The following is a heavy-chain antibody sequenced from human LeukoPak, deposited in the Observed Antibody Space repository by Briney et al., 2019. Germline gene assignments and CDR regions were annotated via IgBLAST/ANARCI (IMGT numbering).Heavy chain of an antibody. CDR3: ARDGQDYGDFRGEFYYYYMDV. CDR1: GYTFTGYY. J-gene: IGHJ6*03. CDR2: INPNRGGT. V-gene: IGHV1-2*02. D-gene: IGHD4-17*01. Sequence: ASVKVSCKASGYTFTGYYMHWVRQAPGQGLEWMGWINPNRGGTNYAQKFQGRVTMTRDTSISTAYMELSSLRGEDTAVYYCARDGQDYGDFRGEFYYYYMDVWGKGTTVTVSS.